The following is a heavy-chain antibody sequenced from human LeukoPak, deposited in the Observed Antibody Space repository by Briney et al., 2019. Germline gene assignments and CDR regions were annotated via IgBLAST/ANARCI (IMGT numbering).Heavy chain of an antibody. D-gene: IGHD6-19*01. CDR2: ISPYNDNT. J-gene: IGHJ4*02. CDR3: AKDPPHSSGPNSPCFEF. Sequence: GASVKVSCKASGYTFTTYGISWARQAPGQGLEWMGWISPYNDNTEYAQKFQGRVTMTTDTSTSTVYMELRSLRPDDTAMYYCAKDPPHSSGPNSPCFEFWGQGALVTVSS. V-gene: IGHV1-18*01. CDR1: GYTFTTYG.